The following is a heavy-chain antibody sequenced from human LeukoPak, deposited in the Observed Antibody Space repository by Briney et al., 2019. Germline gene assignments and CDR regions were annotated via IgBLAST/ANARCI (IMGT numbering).Heavy chain of an antibody. CDR2: IYHGGSI. CDR3: ATHLKRGYSSGGGFDP. CDR1: GYSITTGYY. J-gene: IGHJ5*02. D-gene: IGHD6-19*01. V-gene: IGHV4-38-2*01. Sequence: SETLSLTCAVSGYSITTGYYWGWIRQPPGKGLEWIGSIYHGGSIYYNPSLKSRVTISVDTSKNQFSLKLSSVTAADTAVYYCATHLKRGYSSGGGFDPWGQGTLVTVSS.